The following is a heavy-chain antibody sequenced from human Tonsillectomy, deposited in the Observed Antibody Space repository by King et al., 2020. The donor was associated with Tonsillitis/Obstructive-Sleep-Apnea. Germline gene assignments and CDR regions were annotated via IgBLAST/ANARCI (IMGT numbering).Heavy chain of an antibody. CDR1: GDSVSSNSAA. D-gene: IGHD2-15*01. J-gene: IGHJ3*02. CDR3: ARDSGNCGGINDAFDI. CDR2: TYYRSKWYN. V-gene: IGHV6-1*01. Sequence: VQLQQSGPGLVKPSQTLSLTCAISGDSVSSNSAAWNWIRQSPSRGLAWLGRTYYRSKWYNDYAVSLKSRITINPDTSKNQFSLQLNSVTPEDTAVYYCARDSGNCGGINDAFDIWGQGTMVTVSS.